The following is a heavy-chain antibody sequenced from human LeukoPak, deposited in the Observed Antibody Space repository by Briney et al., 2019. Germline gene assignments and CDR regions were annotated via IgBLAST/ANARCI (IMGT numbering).Heavy chain of an antibody. CDR1: GGSISSGDYY. Sequence: SETLSLTCTVPGGSISSGDYYWSWIRQPPGKGLEWIGYIYYSGSTYYNPSLKSRVTISVDTSKNQFSLKLSSVTAADTAVYYCARETPDYGSGSYPFDYWGQGTLVTVSS. V-gene: IGHV4-30-4*01. CDR2: IYYSGST. J-gene: IGHJ4*02. CDR3: ARETPDYGSGSYPFDY. D-gene: IGHD3-10*01.